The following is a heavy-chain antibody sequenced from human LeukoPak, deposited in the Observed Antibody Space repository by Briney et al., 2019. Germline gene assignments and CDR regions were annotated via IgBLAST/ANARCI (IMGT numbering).Heavy chain of an antibody. D-gene: IGHD6-13*01. CDR2: IYTSGST. CDR3: ARMSSSWYGGYFDY. Sequence: PSETLSLTCTVSGGSIRSYYWSWIRQPAGKGLEWIGRIYTSGSTNYNPSLKSRVTMSVDTSKNQFSLKLSSVTAADTAVYYCARMSSSWYGGYFDYWGQGTLVTVSS. J-gene: IGHJ4*02. V-gene: IGHV4-4*07. CDR1: GGSIRSYY.